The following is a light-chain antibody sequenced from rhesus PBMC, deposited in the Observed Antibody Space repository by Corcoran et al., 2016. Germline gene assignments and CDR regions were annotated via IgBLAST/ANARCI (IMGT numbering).Light chain of an antibody. CDR1: QSLLDSEDGNTY. V-gene: IGKV2-104*02. Sequence: DIVMTQTPLSLPVTPGEPASISCRSSQSLLDSEDGNTYLDWYLQKPGQSPQLLIYEVSNRASGVPDRVSGSGSDTDVTLKSSRVEAEDVGVYYCMQALEVPLTFGGGTKVEIK. J-gene: IGKJ4*01. CDR3: MQALEVPLT. CDR2: EVS.